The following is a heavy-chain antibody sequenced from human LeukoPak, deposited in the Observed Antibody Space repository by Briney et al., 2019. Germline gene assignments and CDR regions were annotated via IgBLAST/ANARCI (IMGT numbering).Heavy chain of an antibody. V-gene: IGHV4-4*07. CDR1: GGSISSYY. D-gene: IGHD6-19*01. J-gene: IGHJ4*02. CDR2: IYTSGST. Sequence: SETLSLTCTVSGGSISSYYWSWIRQPAGKGLEWIGRIYTSGSTNYNPSLKSRVTMSVDTSKNRFSLKRSSVTAADTAVYYCARWYNSGWAFNFWGQGILVTVSS. CDR3: ARWYNSGWAFNF.